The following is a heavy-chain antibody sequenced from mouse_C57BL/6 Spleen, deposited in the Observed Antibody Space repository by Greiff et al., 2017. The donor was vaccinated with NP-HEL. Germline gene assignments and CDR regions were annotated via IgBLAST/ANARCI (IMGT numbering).Heavy chain of an antibody. J-gene: IGHJ3*01. CDR3: ASLYGNYSWFAY. Sequence: QVQLQQSGAELVKPGASVKMSCKASGSTFTSYWITWVKQRPGQGLEWIGDIYPGSGSTNYNEKFKSKATLTVDTSSSTAYMQLSSLTSEDSAVDYCASLYGNYSWFAYWGQGTLVTVSA. D-gene: IGHD2-1*01. V-gene: IGHV1-55*01. CDR1: GSTFTSYW. CDR2: IYPGSGST.